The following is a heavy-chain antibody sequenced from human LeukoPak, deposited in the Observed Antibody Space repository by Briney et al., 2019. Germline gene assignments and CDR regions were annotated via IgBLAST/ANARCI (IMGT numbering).Heavy chain of an antibody. V-gene: IGHV3-30-3*01. Sequence: GGSLRLSCAASGFTFSSFALHRVRQAPGKGLEWVAFISYDGSNKYYADSVKGRFTISRDNSMNTLYLQMSSLRVEDTAVYYCTRSPRDDYNRFDYWGQGTLVTVSS. CDR2: ISYDGSNK. CDR1: GFTFSSFA. D-gene: IGHD5-24*01. J-gene: IGHJ4*02. CDR3: TRSPRDDYNRFDY.